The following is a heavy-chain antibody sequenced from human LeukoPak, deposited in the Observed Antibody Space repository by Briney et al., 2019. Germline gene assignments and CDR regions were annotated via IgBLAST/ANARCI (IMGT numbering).Heavy chain of an antibody. Sequence: ASVNVSCMTSGYTFTGHFMNWVRQAPEQGREWMGWIKPKSGDTGYAQKIQGRVSMTRDKAINTAYLEVSGLTPDDTAVYYCARVREWEEISGAIPDYFDYWGQGTLITVSS. CDR1: GYTFTGHF. CDR3: ARVREWEEISGAIPDYFDY. V-gene: IGHV1-2*02. J-gene: IGHJ4*02. D-gene: IGHD3-3*01. CDR2: IKPKSGDT.